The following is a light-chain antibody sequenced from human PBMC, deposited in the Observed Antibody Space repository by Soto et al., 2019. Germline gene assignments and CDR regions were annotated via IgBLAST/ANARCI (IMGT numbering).Light chain of an antibody. Sequence: QSFLTQPPSVSEAPRQRFTISCSGSISNIGNNAVNWYQQHPGKAPKLLIYYDDLLPSGVSGRFSGSKSGTSASLAISGLQSEDEADYYCAAWDDSLNGYVFGSGTKVTVL. J-gene: IGLJ1*01. CDR2: YDD. V-gene: IGLV1-36*01. CDR3: AAWDDSLNGYV. CDR1: ISNIGNNA.